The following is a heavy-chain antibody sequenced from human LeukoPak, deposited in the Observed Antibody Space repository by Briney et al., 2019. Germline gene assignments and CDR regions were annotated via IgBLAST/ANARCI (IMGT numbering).Heavy chain of an antibody. Sequence: GGSLRLSCAASGFTFSDYYMSWVRPAPGKGLEWGSYNSSSSSYTNYADSVKGRFTISRDNAKNSLYLQMNSLRAEDTAVYYCARQAVAGTRASWFDPWGQGTLVTVSS. CDR1: GFTFSDYY. J-gene: IGHJ5*02. CDR3: ARQAVAGTRASWFDP. D-gene: IGHD6-19*01. CDR2: NSSSSSYT. V-gene: IGHV3-11*03.